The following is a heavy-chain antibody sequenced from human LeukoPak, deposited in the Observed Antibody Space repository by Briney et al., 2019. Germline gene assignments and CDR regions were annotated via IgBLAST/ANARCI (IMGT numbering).Heavy chain of an antibody. D-gene: IGHD3-10*01. CDR2: INPNSGGT. CDR3: ARTETRAPHYYGSGIDY. V-gene: IGHV1-2*02. J-gene: IGHJ4*02. Sequence: GASVKVSCKASGYTFTGYYMYWVRQAPGQGLEWMGWINPNSGGTNYAQKFQGRVTMTRDTSISTAYVELSRLRSDDTAVYYCARTETRAPHYYGSGIDYWGQGTLVTVSS. CDR1: GYTFTGYY.